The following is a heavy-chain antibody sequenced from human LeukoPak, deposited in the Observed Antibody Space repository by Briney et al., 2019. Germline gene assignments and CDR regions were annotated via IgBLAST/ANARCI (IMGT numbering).Heavy chain of an antibody. CDR3: AGSKFYNWFDP. CDR1: GGSISSYY. J-gene: IGHJ5*02. D-gene: IGHD3-9*01. V-gene: IGHV4-59*08. CDR2: IDYSGST. Sequence: SETLSLTCTVSGGSISSYYWNCIRQPPGKGLEWIGYIDYSGSTNYNPPLKSRVTISVDTSKNQFSLKLSSVTAADTAVYYCAGSKFYNWFDPWGQGTLVTVSS.